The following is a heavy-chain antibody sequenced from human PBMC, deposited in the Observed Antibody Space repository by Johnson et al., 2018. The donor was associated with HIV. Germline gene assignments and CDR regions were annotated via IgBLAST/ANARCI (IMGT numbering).Heavy chain of an antibody. CDR2: LKSRTDGETA. J-gene: IGHJ3*02. V-gene: IGHV3-15*01. D-gene: IGHD1-26*01. Sequence: EVQLVESGGDLVEPGESLRLSCVASGFTFSNAWMHWVRQAPGKGLEWVGRLKSRTDGETADYAAPVKGRFTISRDDSKNTLYLQMNSLKTEDTALYYCTTDVPGGPYYNAFDIWGQGTMVTVSS. CDR3: TTDVPGGPYYNAFDI. CDR1: GFTFSNAW.